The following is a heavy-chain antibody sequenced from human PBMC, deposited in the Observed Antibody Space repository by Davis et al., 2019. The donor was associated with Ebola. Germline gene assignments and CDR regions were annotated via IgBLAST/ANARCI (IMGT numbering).Heavy chain of an antibody. CDR3: ARDRRDGYNPFDY. CDR1: GFTLSDYY. D-gene: IGHD5-24*01. Sequence: GGSLRLSCTASGFTLSDYYMSWIRQAPGKGLEWVSYISSSSSTIYYADSVKGRFTISRDNAKNSLYLQMNSLRDEDTAVYYCARDRRDGYNPFDYWGQGTLVTVSS. J-gene: IGHJ4*02. V-gene: IGHV3-11*04. CDR2: ISSSSSTI.